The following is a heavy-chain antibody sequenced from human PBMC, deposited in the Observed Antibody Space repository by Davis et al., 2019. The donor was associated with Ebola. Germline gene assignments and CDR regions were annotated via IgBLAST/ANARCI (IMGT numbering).Heavy chain of an antibody. CDR2: INPNFGGK. V-gene: IGHV1-2*06. D-gene: IGHD5-18*01. Sequence: ASVKVSCKASGYTFAAHYIHWVRQAPGLGLEWMGRINPNFGGKIYAQKFQDRVTMTIDTSINTAYMELDRLTSDDTAIYYCARGHTYGRWDDWFDPWGQGTLVTVSS. CDR3: ARGHTYGRWDDWFDP. J-gene: IGHJ5*02. CDR1: GYTFAAHY.